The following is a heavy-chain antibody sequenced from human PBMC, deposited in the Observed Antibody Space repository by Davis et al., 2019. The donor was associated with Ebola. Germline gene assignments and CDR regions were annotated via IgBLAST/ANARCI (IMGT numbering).Heavy chain of an antibody. V-gene: IGHV3-30*04. CDR2: ISYDGDNN. D-gene: IGHD4-17*01. J-gene: IGHJ3*02. CDR1: GYTFTDFY. Sequence: SCKVSGYTFTDFYIHWVRQAPGKGLEWVAVISYDGDNNYHADSVQGRFTISRDNSKNTLYLQMNSLRAEDTAIYYCARGAYGDYIVKAFDIWGQGTKVTVSS. CDR3: ARGAYGDYIVKAFDI.